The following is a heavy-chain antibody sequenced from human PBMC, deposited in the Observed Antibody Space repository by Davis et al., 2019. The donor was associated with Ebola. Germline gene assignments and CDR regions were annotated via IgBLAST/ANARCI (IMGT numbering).Heavy chain of an antibody. Sequence: PGGSLRLSCAASGFTFNSYGMHWVRQAPGKGLEWVAVISYDGSNKYYADSVKGRFTISRDNSKNTLYLQMNSLRAEDTAVYYCARDLGYCSGGSCYYYGMDVWGQGTTVTVSS. CDR2: ISYDGSNK. CDR3: ARDLGYCSGGSCYYYGMDV. CDR1: GFTFNSYG. V-gene: IGHV3-30*19. J-gene: IGHJ6*02. D-gene: IGHD2-15*01.